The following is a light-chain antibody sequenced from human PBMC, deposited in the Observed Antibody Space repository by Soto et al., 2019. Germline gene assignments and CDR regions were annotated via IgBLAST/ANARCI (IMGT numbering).Light chain of an antibody. CDR1: QGISNF. CDR2: GAS. J-gene: IGKJ4*01. Sequence: DIQMTQSPSSLSASVEDTVTITCRASQGISNFLAWFQQKPGKAPKSLIYGASSLQSGVPSKFSGSASDTDFTLTISTLQPEDSATYFCQQYHSYPVTFGGGTKVEIK. V-gene: IGKV1-16*02. CDR3: QQYHSYPVT.